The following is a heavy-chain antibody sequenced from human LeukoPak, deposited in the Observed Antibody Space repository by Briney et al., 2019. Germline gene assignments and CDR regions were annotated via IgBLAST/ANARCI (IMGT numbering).Heavy chain of an antibody. CDR2: TSYDGINK. CDR1: GFIFSTYA. V-gene: IGHV3-30-3*01. CDR3: ARDLLAGTGGDY. Sequence: GRSLRLSCAGSGFIFSTYAMQWVRQAPGKGLEWVGVTSYDGINKYYADSVKGRFTISRDNSKNMLYLQMNSLRADDTAVYYCARDLLAGTGGDYWGQGTLVTVSS. J-gene: IGHJ4*02. D-gene: IGHD6-13*01.